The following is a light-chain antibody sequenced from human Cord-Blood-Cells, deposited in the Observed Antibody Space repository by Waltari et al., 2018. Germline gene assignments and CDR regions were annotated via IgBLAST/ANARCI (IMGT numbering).Light chain of an antibody. V-gene: IGLV2-14*01. CDR2: EVG. CDR3: SSYTSSSTVV. J-gene: IGLJ2*01. Sequence: QSALTQPASVSGSPGQSITISCTGTSSDGGGYNYVPCYQQHPGNAPKLIIYEVGNRPSVVSNRVSGSKSGNPASLTISGLQAEDEADYYCSSYTSSSTVVFGGGTKLTVL. CDR1: SSDGGGYNY.